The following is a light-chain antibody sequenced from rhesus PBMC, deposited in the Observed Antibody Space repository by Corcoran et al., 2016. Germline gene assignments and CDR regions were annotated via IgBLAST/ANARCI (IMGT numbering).Light chain of an antibody. CDR3: QHCYHNPFT. CDR2: AAS. CDR1: QNIYSN. V-gene: IGKV1S12*01. J-gene: IGKJ3*01. Sequence: DIQMTQSPSALSASVGDRVTISCRASQNIYSNLAWYQQKPGKAPKLLIYAASSLQTGFPSRFSGSGSGTSFTLAISCLPPEYSAAYYCQHCYHNPFTFVPGTKLDIK.